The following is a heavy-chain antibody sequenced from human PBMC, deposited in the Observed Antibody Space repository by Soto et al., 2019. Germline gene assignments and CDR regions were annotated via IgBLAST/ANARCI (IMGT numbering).Heavy chain of an antibody. CDR3: ARDRRYYDSSGYYYYYGMDV. Sequence: SQTLSLTCAISGDSVSSNSAAWNWIRQSPSRGLEWLGRTYYRSKWYNDYAVSVKSRITINPDTSKNQFSLQLNSVTPEDTAVYYCARDRRYYDSSGYYYYYGMDVWGQGTTVTVSS. J-gene: IGHJ6*02. CDR1: GDSVSSNSAA. V-gene: IGHV6-1*01. CDR2: TYYRSKWYN. D-gene: IGHD3-22*01.